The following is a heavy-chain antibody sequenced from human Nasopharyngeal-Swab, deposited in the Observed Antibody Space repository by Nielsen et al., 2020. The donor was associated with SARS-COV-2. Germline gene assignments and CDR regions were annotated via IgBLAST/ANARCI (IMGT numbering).Heavy chain of an antibody. CDR2: IKQDGSEK. CDR1: GFTFSSYW. D-gene: IGHD3-10*01. CDR3: AREGGDQVRGVIIGYYYYYGMDV. Sequence: GESLKISCAAIGFTFSSYWMSWVRQAPGKGLEWVANIKQDGSEKYYVDSVKGRFTISRDNAKNSLYLQMNSLRAEDTAVYYCAREGGDQVRGVIIGYYYYYGMDVWGQGTTVTVSS. V-gene: IGHV3-7*01. J-gene: IGHJ6*02.